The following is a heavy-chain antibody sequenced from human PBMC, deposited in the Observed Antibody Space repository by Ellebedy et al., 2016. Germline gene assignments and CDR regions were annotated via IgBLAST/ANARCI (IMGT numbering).Heavy chain of an antibody. D-gene: IGHD3/OR15-3a*01. CDR2: ISYDGSNK. CDR3: ARDEDWYYFDY. Sequence: GGSLRLSCAASGFTFSSYAMHWVRQAPGKGLEWVAVISYDGSNKYYADSVKGRFTISRDNSKNTLYLQMNSLRAEDTAVYYCARDEDWYYFDYWGQGTLVTVSS. CDR1: GFTFSSYA. J-gene: IGHJ4*02. V-gene: IGHV3-30-3*01.